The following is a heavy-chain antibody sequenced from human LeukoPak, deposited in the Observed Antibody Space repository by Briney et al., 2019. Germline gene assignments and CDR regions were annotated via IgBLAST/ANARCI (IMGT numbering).Heavy chain of an antibody. D-gene: IGHD5-24*01. CDR1: GFTFSSFG. J-gene: IGHJ4*02. Sequence: GGSLRLSCGASGFTFSSFGMSWVRQAPGKGLEWVSAISGSGGSTYYADSVKGRFTISKDNSKNTLYLQMNSLRAEDTAVYYCAKNSNSGMATISYWGQGALVTVSS. CDR3: AKNSNSGMATISY. V-gene: IGHV3-23*01. CDR2: ISGSGGST.